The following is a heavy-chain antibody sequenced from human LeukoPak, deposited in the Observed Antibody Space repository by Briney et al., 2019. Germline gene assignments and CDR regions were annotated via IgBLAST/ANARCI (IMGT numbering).Heavy chain of an antibody. V-gene: IGHV3-30*02. CDR2: IRYDGSNK. CDR3: ATLGVVVVAATHWFDP. J-gene: IGHJ5*02. D-gene: IGHD2-15*01. Sequence: GGSLRLSCAASGFTFSSYGVHWVRQAPGKGLEWVAFIRYDGSNKYYADSVKGRFTISRDNSKNTLYLQMNSLRAEDTAVYYCATLGVVVVAATHWFDPWGQGTLVTVSS. CDR1: GFTFSSYG.